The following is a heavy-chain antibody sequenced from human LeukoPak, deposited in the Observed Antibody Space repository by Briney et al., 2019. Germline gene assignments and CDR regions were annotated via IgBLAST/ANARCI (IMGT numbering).Heavy chain of an antibody. CDR2: MNPNSGNT. CDR1: GYTFTSYD. CDR3: ARGLRFGELTPDC. Sequence: ASVKVSCQASGYTFTSYDIHWVRQATGQAPEWMGWMNPNSGNTGHAQKFQGRVTMTRDTSINTAYMELSSLRADDTAVYYCARGLRFGELTPDCWGQGTLVTVSS. D-gene: IGHD3-10*01. J-gene: IGHJ4*02. V-gene: IGHV1-8*01.